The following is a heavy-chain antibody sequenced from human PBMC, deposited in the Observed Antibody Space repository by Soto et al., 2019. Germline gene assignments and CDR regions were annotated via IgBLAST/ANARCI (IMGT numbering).Heavy chain of an antibody. CDR3: ASPGGGRNYYYYGMDV. CDR1: GGTFSSYA. D-gene: IGHD1-1*01. V-gene: IGHV1-69*12. J-gene: IGHJ6*02. Sequence: QVQLVQSGAEVKQPGSSVKVSCKASGGTFSSYAISWVRQAPGQGLEWMGGIIPIFGTANYAQKFQGRVTITADESTRTAYMELSSLRSEDTAVYYCASPGGGRNYYYYGMDVWGQGTTVTVSS. CDR2: IIPIFGTA.